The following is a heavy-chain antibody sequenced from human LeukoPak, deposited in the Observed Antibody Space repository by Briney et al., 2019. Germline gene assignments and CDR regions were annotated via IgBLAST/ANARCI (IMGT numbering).Heavy chain of an antibody. J-gene: IGHJ4*02. Sequence: SETLSLTCTASGGSISSYYWSWIRQPPGKGLEWIGYIYYSGSTNYNPSLKSRVTISVDTPKNQFSLKLSSVTAADTAVYYCARQTRQQLVYYFDYWGQGTLVTVSS. D-gene: IGHD6-13*01. CDR1: GGSISSYY. V-gene: IGHV4-59*08. CDR3: ARQTRQQLVYYFDY. CDR2: IYYSGST.